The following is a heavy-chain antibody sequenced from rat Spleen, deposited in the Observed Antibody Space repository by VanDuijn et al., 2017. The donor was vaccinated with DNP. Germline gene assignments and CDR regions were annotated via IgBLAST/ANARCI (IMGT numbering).Heavy chain of an antibody. CDR3: ATSSYFGYDYGFAY. CDR1: GFTFSNYH. V-gene: IGHV5-25*01. CDR2: INPDGGNT. Sequence: EVQLVESGGGLVQPGRSLKLSCAASGFTFSNYHMAWVRQAPKRGLEWVETINPDGGNTYYPDSVKGRFTIPRDNAENTVYLQMDSLRSEDTATYYCATSSYFGYDYGFAYWGQGTLVTVSS. J-gene: IGHJ3*01. D-gene: IGHD1-7*01.